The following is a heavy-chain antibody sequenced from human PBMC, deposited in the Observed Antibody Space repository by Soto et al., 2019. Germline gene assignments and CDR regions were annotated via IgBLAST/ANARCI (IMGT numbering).Heavy chain of an antibody. V-gene: IGHV3-7*03. D-gene: IGHD3-22*01. J-gene: IGHJ4*02. CDR2: IKQDGSEK. Sequence: EVQLVESGGGLVQPGGSLRLSCAASGFTFSSYWMSWVRQAPGKGLEWVANIKQDGSEKYYVDSVKGRFSISRDNAKNSLYLQMNSLRAEDTAVYYCARVPSEYYYDSSGYIDYWGQGTLVTVSS. CDR1: GFTFSSYW. CDR3: ARVPSEYYYDSSGYIDY.